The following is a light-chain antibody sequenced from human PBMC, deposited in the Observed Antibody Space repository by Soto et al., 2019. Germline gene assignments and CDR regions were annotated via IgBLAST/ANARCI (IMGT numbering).Light chain of an antibody. CDR2: DAS. V-gene: IGKV3-11*01. Sequence: ETVWTQSPATLSLSPGERATLSCRASQSVSSYLAWYQQKPCQAPRPLISDASNRAPGIPARFSGSGSGTDFTLTISSLEPEDFAVYYCQQRSNWPLTFGGGTQVAIK. CDR1: QSVSSY. CDR3: QQRSNWPLT. J-gene: IGKJ4*01.